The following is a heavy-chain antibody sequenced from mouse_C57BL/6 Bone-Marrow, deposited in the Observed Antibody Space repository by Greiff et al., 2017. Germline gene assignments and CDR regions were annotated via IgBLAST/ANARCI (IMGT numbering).Heavy chain of an antibody. Sequence: VQLQQPGTELVKPGASVKLSCKASGYTFTSYWMHWVKQRPGQGLEWIGNINPSNGGTNYNEKFKSKATLTVDKSSSTAYMQRSSLTSEDSAVYYCARGGGSSFYYYAMDDWGQGTSVTVAS. D-gene: IGHD1-1*01. V-gene: IGHV1-53*01. CDR3: ARGGGSSFYYYAMDD. CDR2: INPSNGGT. J-gene: IGHJ4*01. CDR1: GYTFTSYW.